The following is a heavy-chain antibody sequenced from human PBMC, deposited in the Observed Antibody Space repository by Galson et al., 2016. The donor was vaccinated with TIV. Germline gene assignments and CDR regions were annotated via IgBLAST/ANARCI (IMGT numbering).Heavy chain of an antibody. CDR2: IYYSGST. D-gene: IGHD6-13*01. J-gene: IGHJ5*02. Sequence: TLSLTCTVSGGSFSSGNYYWSWIRQHPGKGLEWIGYIYYSGSTYYNPSLKSRVTISVDTSKNQFSLKLSSVTAADTAVYYCARVPLADSSTWSYVRFDPWGQGTLVTVSS. CDR1: GGSFSSGNYY. CDR3: ARVPLADSSTWSYVRFDP. V-gene: IGHV4-31*03.